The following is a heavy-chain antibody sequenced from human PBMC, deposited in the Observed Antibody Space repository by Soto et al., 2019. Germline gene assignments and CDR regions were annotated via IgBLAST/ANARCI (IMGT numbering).Heavy chain of an antibody. CDR3: ARTHYSDRSGTDY. J-gene: IGHJ4*02. V-gene: IGHV4-30-4*01. CDR2: IYYSGST. D-gene: IGHD3-22*01. Sequence: SETLSLTCTVSGGSIRSGDSYWSWIRQPPGKGLEWIGYIYYSGSTYYNPSLKSRVTISLDTSKNQFSLHLSSVTAADTAVYYCARTHYSDRSGTDYWGQGTLVTVSS. CDR1: GGSIRSGDSY.